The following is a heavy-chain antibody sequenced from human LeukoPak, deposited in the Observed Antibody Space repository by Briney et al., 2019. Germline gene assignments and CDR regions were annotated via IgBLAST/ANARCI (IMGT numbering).Heavy chain of an antibody. CDR2: ISGSGGST. V-gene: IGHV3-23*01. Sequence: GGSLRLSCAASGFTFSSYAMSWVRQAPGKGLEWVSAISGSGGSTYYADSVKGRFTISRDNSKNTLYLQMNSLRAEDTAVYYCARDYSSGWTSYFDYWGQGTLVTVSS. CDR1: GFTFSSYA. J-gene: IGHJ4*02. CDR3: ARDYSSGWTSYFDY. D-gene: IGHD6-19*01.